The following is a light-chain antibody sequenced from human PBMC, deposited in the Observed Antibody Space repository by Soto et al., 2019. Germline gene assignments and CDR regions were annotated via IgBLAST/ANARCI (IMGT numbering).Light chain of an antibody. V-gene: IGLV2-14*01. J-gene: IGLJ2*01. CDR2: EIS. CDR3: SSYTSSGSLVV. CDR1: SSDVGTYNY. Sequence: QSALTQPASVSGSPGQSITISCTGTSSDVGTYNYVSWYQQYPGKAPKLMIYEISHRPSGVSYRFSGSKSGNTASLTISGLQAEDEADYYCSSYTSSGSLVVFGGGTQLTVL.